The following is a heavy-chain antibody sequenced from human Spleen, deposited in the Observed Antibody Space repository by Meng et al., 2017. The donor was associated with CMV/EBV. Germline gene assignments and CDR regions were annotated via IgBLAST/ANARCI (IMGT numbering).Heavy chain of an antibody. D-gene: IGHD4-17*01. CDR3: ARQGESDYGDLFDY. CDR1: GGSISSSSYY. J-gene: IGHJ4*02. CDR2: IYYSGST. V-gene: IGHV4-39*01. Sequence: GSLRLSCTVSGGSISSSSYYWGWIRQPPGKGLEWIGSIYYSGSTYYNPSLKSRVTISVDTSKNQFSLKLSSVTAADTAVYYCARQGESDYGDLFDYWGQGTLVTVSS.